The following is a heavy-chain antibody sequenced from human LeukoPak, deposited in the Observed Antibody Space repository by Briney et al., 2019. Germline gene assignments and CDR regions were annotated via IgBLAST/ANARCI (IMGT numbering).Heavy chain of an antibody. J-gene: IGHJ4*02. CDR1: GFTFGNAW. CDR3: TTVLHCSGGSCYDY. D-gene: IGHD2-15*01. CDR2: IKSKTDGGTT. V-gene: IGHV3-15*01. Sequence: GGSLRLSCAASGFTFGNAWMSWVRQAPGKGLEWVGRIKSKTDGGTTDYAAPVKGRFTISRDDSKNTLYLQMNSLKTEDTAVYYCTTVLHCSGGSCYDYWGQGTLVTVSS.